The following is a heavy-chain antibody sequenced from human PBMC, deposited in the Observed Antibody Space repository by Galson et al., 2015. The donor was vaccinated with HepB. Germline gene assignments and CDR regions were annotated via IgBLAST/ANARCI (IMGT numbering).Heavy chain of an antibody. Sequence: SLRLSCAASGFTVSSNYMSWVRQAPGKGLEWVSVIYSGGSTYYADSVKGRFTISRDNSKNTLYLQMNSLRAEDTAVYHCARTGEDYYDSSGYHTALDYWGQGTLVTVSS. CDR1: GFTVSSNY. CDR2: IYSGGST. V-gene: IGHV3-53*01. J-gene: IGHJ4*02. CDR3: ARTGEDYYDSSGYHTALDY. D-gene: IGHD3-22*01.